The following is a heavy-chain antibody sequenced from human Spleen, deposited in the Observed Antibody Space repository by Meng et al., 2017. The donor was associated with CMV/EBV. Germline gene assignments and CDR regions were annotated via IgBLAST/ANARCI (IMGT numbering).Heavy chain of an antibody. CDR3: ARVGSVEG. CDR2: INHSGST. V-gene: IGHV4-34*01. D-gene: IGHD1-26*01. J-gene: IGHJ4*02. CDR1: GVSLSAYY. Sequence: GSLRLSCGVYGVSLSAYYWTWIRQPPGKGLEWIGEINHSGSTNYNPSLKSRVTISVDTSKNQFSLKLSSVTAADTAVYYCARVGSVEGWGQGTLVTVSS.